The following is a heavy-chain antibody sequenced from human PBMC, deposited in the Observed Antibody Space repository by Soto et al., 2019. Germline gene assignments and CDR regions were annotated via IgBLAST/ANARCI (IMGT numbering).Heavy chain of an antibody. CDR2: INHSGST. CDR1: GGSFSGYY. V-gene: IGHV4-34*01. D-gene: IGHD3-10*01. Sequence: PSETLSLTCAVYGGSFSGYYWSWIRQPPGQGLEWIGEINHSGSTNYNPSLKSRVTMSVDTSKNQFSLNLSSVTAADTAMYYCARVWFGESSWFDPWGQGTLVTVSS. J-gene: IGHJ5*02. CDR3: ARVWFGESSWFDP.